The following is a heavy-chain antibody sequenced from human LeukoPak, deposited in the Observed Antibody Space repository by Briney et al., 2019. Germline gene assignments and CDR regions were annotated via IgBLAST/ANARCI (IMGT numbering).Heavy chain of an antibody. CDR1: GFTFSGSA. CDR2: IDKKDNLYAT. Sequence: GGSLKLSCAASGFTFSGSAVHWVRQSSGKGLEWVGHIDKKDNLYATAYAESVKGRFTISRDDSKDTAFLHMDSLKTEDTALYYCTRDRGTYNRFDPWGQGTLVTVSS. D-gene: IGHD2-15*01. V-gene: IGHV3-73*01. CDR3: TRDRGTYNRFDP. J-gene: IGHJ5*02.